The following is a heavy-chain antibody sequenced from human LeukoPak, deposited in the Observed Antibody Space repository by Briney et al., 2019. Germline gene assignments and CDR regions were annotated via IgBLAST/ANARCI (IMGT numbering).Heavy chain of an antibody. Sequence: PGRSLRLSCTASGFTFGDYAMSWVRQAPGKGLEWVGFIRSKAYGGTTEYAASVKGRLTISRDDSKSIAYLQMNSLKTEDTAVYYCTREPWSEGFCGGDCYSLKGWFDPWGQGTLVTVSS. J-gene: IGHJ5*02. V-gene: IGHV3-49*04. CDR1: GFTFGDYA. D-gene: IGHD2-21*01. CDR3: TREPWSEGFCGGDCYSLKGWFDP. CDR2: IRSKAYGGTT.